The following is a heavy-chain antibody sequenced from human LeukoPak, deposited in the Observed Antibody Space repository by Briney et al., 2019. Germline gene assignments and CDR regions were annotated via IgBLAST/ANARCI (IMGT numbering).Heavy chain of an antibody. J-gene: IGHJ4*02. CDR2: FDWNGGST. CDR3: AVTTVTTFFVPSDY. D-gene: IGHD4-17*01. V-gene: IGHV3-20*04. CDR1: GFTFDDDG. Sequence: PGGSLRLSCAASGFTFDDDGMSWVRQAPGKGLEWVSGFDWNGGSTGYADSVKGRFTISRDNATNSLYLQMNSLRAEDTALYYCAVTTVTTFFVPSDYWGQGTLVTVSS.